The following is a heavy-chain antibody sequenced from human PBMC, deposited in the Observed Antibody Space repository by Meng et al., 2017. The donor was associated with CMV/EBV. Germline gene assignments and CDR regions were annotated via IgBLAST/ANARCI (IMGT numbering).Heavy chain of an antibody. J-gene: IGHJ5*02. D-gene: IGHD2-21*01. V-gene: IGHV1-46*01. CDR3: ARERATCGGDCYRGWLDP. CDR2: INHSGGST. Sequence: ASVKVSCKASGYTFSSYYMHWVRQAPGQGLEWMGIINHSGGSTSYAQKFQGRVTMTRDTSTSTVYMELSSLRSEDTAVYYCARERATCGGDCYRGWLDPWGQGTLVTVSS. CDR1: GYTFSSYY.